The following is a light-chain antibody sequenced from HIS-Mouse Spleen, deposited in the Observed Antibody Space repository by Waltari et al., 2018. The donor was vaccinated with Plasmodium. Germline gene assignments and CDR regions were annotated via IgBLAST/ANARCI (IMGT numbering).Light chain of an antibody. CDR2: EGS. Sequence: QSALTQPASVSGSPGQSITISCTGTSSDVGSYNLVSWYQQHPGKAPKRMIYEGSKRPSGVSNRFSGSKSGNTACLTISGLQAEDEADYYCCSYAGSRVFGGGTKLTVL. V-gene: IGLV2-23*01. CDR3: CSYAGSRV. J-gene: IGLJ2*01. CDR1: SSDVGSYNL.